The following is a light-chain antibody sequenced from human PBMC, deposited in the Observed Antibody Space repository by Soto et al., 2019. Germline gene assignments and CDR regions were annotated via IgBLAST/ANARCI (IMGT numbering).Light chain of an antibody. CDR3: QQYDSSPHT. Sequence: EIVLTQSPGTLSLSPGERATLSCRASQSVSSNYLAWYQQKPGQAPRLLIYGASSRATGIPDRFSGSGSGTDFTLTISRLEPEDFAVYYCQQYDSSPHTFGQGAQLEIK. CDR2: GAS. V-gene: IGKV3-20*01. CDR1: QSVSSNY. J-gene: IGKJ2*01.